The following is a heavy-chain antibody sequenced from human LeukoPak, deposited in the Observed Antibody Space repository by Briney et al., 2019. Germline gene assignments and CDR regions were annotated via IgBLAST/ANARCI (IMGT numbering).Heavy chain of an antibody. Sequence: GGSLRLSCAASGFTVSSNYMSWVRQAPGKGLEWVSVIYSGGSTYYADSVKGRFTISRDNSKNTLYLQMNSLRAEDTAVYYCARDSSGWYRLIYWGQGTLVTVSS. V-gene: IGHV3-66*01. CDR2: IYSGGST. J-gene: IGHJ4*02. CDR3: ARDSSGWYRLIY. CDR1: GFTVSSNY. D-gene: IGHD6-19*01.